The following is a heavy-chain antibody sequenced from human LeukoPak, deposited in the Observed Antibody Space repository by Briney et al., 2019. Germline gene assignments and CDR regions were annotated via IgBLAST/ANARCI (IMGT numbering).Heavy chain of an antibody. CDR3: ARDYYDSSGYAPDC. J-gene: IGHJ4*02. CDR2: ISSTGSAK. D-gene: IGHD3-22*01. Sequence: GGSLRLSCAASGFTFSTYNMNWVRQAPGKGLEWVSSISSTGSAKYYADSVRGRFTISRDNANHSLYLQMNSLRAEDTAVYYCARDYYDSSGYAPDCWGQGTLVTVSS. V-gene: IGHV3-21*01. CDR1: GFTFSTYN.